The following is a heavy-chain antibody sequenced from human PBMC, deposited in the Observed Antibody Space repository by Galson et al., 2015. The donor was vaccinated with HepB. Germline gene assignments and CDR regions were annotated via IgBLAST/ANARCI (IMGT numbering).Heavy chain of an antibody. Sequence: RLSCAASGFTFSSYWMSWVRQAPGKGLEWVANIKQDGSEKYYVDSVKGRFTISRDNAKNSLYLQMNSLRAEDTAVYYCARVELPPSYYYYYYMDVWGKGTTVTVSS. V-gene: IGHV3-7*01. CDR3: ARVELPPSYYYYYYMDV. J-gene: IGHJ6*03. D-gene: IGHD1-7*01. CDR1: GFTFSSYW. CDR2: IKQDGSEK.